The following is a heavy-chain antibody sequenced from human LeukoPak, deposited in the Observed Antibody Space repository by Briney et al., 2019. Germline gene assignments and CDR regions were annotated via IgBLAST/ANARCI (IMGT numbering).Heavy chain of an antibody. J-gene: IGHJ4*02. CDR2: ISGSGGST. CDR3: VRNQGITMVRGVIVY. CDR1: GFTFSSYA. D-gene: IGHD3-10*01. Sequence: GGSLRLSCAASGFTFSSYAMSWVRQAPGKGLEWVSAISGSGGSTYYADSVKGRFTISRDNSKNTLYPQMNSLRAEDTAVYYCVRNQGITMVRGVIVYWGQGTLVTVSS. V-gene: IGHV3-23*01.